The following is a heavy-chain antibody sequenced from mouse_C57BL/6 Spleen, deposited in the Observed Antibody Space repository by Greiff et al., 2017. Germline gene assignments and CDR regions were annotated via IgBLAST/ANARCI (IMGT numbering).Heavy chain of an antibody. Sequence: VKLQESGPELVKPGASVKISCKASGYAFSSSWMNWVKQRPGKGLEWIGRIYPGDGDTNYNGKFKGKATLTADKSSSTAYMQLSSLTSEDSAVYFCARRGTTGFAYWGQGTLVTVSA. V-gene: IGHV1-82*01. J-gene: IGHJ3*01. CDR1: GYAFSSSW. CDR3: ARRGTTGFAY. CDR2: IYPGDGDT. D-gene: IGHD1-1*01.